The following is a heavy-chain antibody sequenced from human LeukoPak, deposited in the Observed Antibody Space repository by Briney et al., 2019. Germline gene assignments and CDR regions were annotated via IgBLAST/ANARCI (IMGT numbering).Heavy chain of an antibody. Sequence: SETLSLTCTVSGYSISSGYYWGWIRQPPGKGLEWIGSIYHSGSTYYNPSLKSRVTISVDTSKNQFSLKLSSVTAADTAVYYCARGSGAIPDPDYWGQGTLVTVSS. CDR2: IYHSGST. J-gene: IGHJ4*02. D-gene: IGHD2-2*02. CDR1: GYSISSGYY. CDR3: ARGSGAIPDPDY. V-gene: IGHV4-38-2*02.